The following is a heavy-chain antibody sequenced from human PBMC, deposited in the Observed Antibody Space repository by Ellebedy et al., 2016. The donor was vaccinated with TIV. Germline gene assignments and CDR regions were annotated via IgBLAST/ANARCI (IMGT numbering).Heavy chain of an antibody. Sequence: GESLKISXAASGFTFSSYSMNWVRQAPGKGLEWVSYISSSSSTIYYADSVKGRFTISRDNAKNSLYLQMNSLRAEDTAVYYCARDRCSSTSCYMGAFDIWGQGTMVTVSS. CDR1: GFTFSSYS. CDR2: ISSSSSTI. D-gene: IGHD2-2*02. CDR3: ARDRCSSTSCYMGAFDI. J-gene: IGHJ3*02. V-gene: IGHV3-48*04.